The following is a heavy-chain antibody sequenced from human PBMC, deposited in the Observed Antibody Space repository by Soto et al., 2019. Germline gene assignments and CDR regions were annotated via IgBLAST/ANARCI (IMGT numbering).Heavy chain of an antibody. D-gene: IGHD6-6*01. CDR2: ISGRGGST. Sequence: GGSLRLSCAASGFTFSSYAMSWVRQAPGKGLEWVSAISGRGGSTYYAGSVKGRFTISRDNSKNMLYLQMNSLGAEDTAVYYCAKDVDAAARPAFDIWGQGTMVTVSS. CDR3: AKDVDAAARPAFDI. V-gene: IGHV3-23*01. J-gene: IGHJ3*02. CDR1: GFTFSSYA.